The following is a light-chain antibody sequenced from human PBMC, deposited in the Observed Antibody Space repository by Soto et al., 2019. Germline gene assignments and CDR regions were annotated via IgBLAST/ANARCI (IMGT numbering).Light chain of an antibody. CDR1: QGISNY. V-gene: IGKV1-27*01. CDR2: AAS. CDR3: QKYNSAPCT. Sequence: DIQMTQSPSTLSASVGDRVTITCRASQGISNYLAWYQQKPGKVPKLLIYAASTLQSGVPSRFSGSGSGTDFTLTISSLQPEDVATYYCQKYNSAPCTLGQGTRLEIK. J-gene: IGKJ5*01.